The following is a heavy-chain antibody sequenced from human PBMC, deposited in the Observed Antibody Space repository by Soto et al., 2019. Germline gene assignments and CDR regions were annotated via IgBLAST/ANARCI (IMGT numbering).Heavy chain of an antibody. V-gene: IGHV3-74*01. D-gene: IGHD6-19*01. Sequence: PGGSLRLSCAASGFTFSSYWMHWVRQAPGKGLVWVSRINPDGITTSYADSVKGRFTISRDNAKNTLYLQMNSLRAEDTAVYYCAREDLIAVAGPAPDYWGQGTLVTVSS. CDR1: GFTFSSYW. CDR2: INPDGITT. CDR3: AREDLIAVAGPAPDY. J-gene: IGHJ4*02.